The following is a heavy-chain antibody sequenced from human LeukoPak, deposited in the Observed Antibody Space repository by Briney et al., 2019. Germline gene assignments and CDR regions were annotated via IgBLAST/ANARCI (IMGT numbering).Heavy chain of an antibody. Sequence: GGSLRLSCAASGFTFSTYWMAWVRQALGKGLEWVANIKEGESAKHQADSVKGRFTISRDNAQNSVYLQMSSLRGEDTAVYYCARDVGGSLDHWGRGTLVTVSS. CDR1: GFTFSTYW. CDR3: ARDVGGSLDH. D-gene: IGHD1-26*01. V-gene: IGHV3-7*01. J-gene: IGHJ4*02. CDR2: IKEGESAK.